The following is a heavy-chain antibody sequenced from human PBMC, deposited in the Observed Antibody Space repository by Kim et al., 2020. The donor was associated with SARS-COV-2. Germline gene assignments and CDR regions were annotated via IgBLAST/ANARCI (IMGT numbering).Heavy chain of an antibody. CDR3: ARQVINYDFWSGYYQGPIGV. V-gene: IGHV4-39*01. D-gene: IGHD3-3*01. CDR1: GGSISSSSYY. CDR2: IYYSGST. Sequence: SETLSLTCTVSGGSISSSSYYWGWIRQPPGKGLEWIGSIYYSGSTYYNPSLKSRVTISVDTSKNQFSLKLSSATAADTAVYYCARQVINYDFWSGYYQGPIGVWGQGTTVTVSS. J-gene: IGHJ6*02.